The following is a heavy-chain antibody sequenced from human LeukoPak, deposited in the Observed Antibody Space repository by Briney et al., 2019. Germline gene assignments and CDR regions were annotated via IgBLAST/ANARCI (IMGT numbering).Heavy chain of an antibody. J-gene: IGHJ5*02. CDR2: IFYSGST. V-gene: IGHV4-59*01. Sequence: PAETLSLTCSVSGGSLSRYSWTWIRQPPGKGLEWMGYIFYSGSTNYNPSLKSRVTISVDTSRNQFFLKLSSVTAADTAVYYCARGRYDSSGYNNWFDPWGQGTPVTVSS. CDR1: GGSLSRYS. D-gene: IGHD3-22*01. CDR3: ARGRYDSSGYNNWFDP.